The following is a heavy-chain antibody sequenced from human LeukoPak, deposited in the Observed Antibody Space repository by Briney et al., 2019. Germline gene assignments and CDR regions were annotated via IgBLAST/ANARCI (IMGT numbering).Heavy chain of an antibody. CDR1: GYTFTGYY. D-gene: IGHD1-26*01. CDR3: ARGSYYDYYYYYYMDV. V-gene: IGHV1-2*02. Sequence: ASVKVSCKASGYTFTGYYMHWVRQAPGQGLEWMGWINPDSGGTNYAQKFQGRVTMTRDTSITTAYMELSRLRSDDTAVYYCARGSYYDYYYYYYMDVWGKGTTVTVSS. CDR2: INPDSGGT. J-gene: IGHJ6*03.